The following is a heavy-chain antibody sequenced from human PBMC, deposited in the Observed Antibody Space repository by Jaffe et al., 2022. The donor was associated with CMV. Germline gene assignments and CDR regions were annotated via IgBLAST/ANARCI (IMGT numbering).Heavy chain of an antibody. D-gene: IGHD3-10*01. Sequence: QVQLQESGPGLVKPSETLSLTCPVSGGSSSSYYWNWIRQPPGKGLEWIAYINYNGSTNYNPSLKSRVTISIDTSKNQFSLRLNSVTAADTAVYYCARSYDSGSDWFDPWGQGTLVTVSS. CDR2: INYNGST. J-gene: IGHJ5*02. CDR3: ARSYDSGSDWFDP. V-gene: IGHV4-59*01. CDR1: GGSSSSYY.